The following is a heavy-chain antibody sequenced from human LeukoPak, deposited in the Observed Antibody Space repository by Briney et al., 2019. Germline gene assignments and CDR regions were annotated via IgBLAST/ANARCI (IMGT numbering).Heavy chain of an antibody. CDR2: LKSTGDTT. V-gene: IGHV1-46*01. CDR1: GYTFTSAH. D-gene: IGHD2-2*01. Sequence: GASVKVSCKTSGYTFTSAHMHWVRQAPGQELEWVGILKSTGDTTVYAQKFQGRVTVTRDTSTSTVYMDLSSLRSEDTAVYYCVREDAHTYYFDFWAREPWSPSPQ. J-gene: IGHJ4*02. CDR3: VREDAHTYYFDF.